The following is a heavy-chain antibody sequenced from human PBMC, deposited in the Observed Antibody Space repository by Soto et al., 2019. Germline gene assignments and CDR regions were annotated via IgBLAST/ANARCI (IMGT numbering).Heavy chain of an antibody. D-gene: IGHD5-18*01. CDR3: AGPGYSSQDY. V-gene: IGHV3-23*01. Sequence: GGSLRLSCAASGFTFSSFALSWVRQAPGKGLEWGSAISVSGDGTDYADSVKGRFTISRDNYKNTLYLQMKSLRAEDTAVYYCAGPGYSSQDYWGQGALVTLSS. CDR2: ISVSGDGT. J-gene: IGHJ4*02. CDR1: GFTFSSFA.